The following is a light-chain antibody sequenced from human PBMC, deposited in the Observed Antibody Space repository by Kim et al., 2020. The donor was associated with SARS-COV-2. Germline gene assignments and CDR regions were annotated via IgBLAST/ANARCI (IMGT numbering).Light chain of an antibody. CDR3: AAWDDSLDAWV. CDR2: GDH. CDR1: NSNIGRYT. Sequence: QSVXXQPPSTSGAPGQRVIISCSGTNSNIGRYTVNWYQQFPGAAPKLLIYGDHQRHSGVPDRFSGSKSGSSASLAISGVRSDDESDYFCAAWDDSLDAWVFGGGTQLTVL. V-gene: IGLV1-44*01. J-gene: IGLJ3*02.